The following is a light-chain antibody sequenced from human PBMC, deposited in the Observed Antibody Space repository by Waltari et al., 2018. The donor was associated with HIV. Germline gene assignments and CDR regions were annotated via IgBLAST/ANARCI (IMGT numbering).Light chain of an antibody. Sequence: SFELTQPPSVSVSTGQTAILTCSGHTLGTDDVCWYQKKPGQSPLQVIYQDSKRPSGISERFSGSNSGNTATLTISGAQALDEADYYCQAWHISAAVFGGGTKLTVL. V-gene: IGLV3-1*01. CDR3: QAWHISAAV. J-gene: IGLJ2*01. CDR1: TLGTDD. CDR2: QDS.